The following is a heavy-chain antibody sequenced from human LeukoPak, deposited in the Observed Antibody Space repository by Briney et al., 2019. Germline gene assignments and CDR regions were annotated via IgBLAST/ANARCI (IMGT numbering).Heavy chain of an antibody. CDR1: GGSISSSNYY. V-gene: IGHV4-39*01. CDR3: ARRGLAVAAH. D-gene: IGHD6-19*01. Sequence: SETLSLTCAVSGGSISSSNYYWAWIRQPPGKGLEWIGSIYYGGSTYYNASLKSRVTISADTSKIQFSLKVSSVTAADTAVYYCARRGLAVAAHWGQGTLVTVSS. J-gene: IGHJ4*02. CDR2: IYYGGST.